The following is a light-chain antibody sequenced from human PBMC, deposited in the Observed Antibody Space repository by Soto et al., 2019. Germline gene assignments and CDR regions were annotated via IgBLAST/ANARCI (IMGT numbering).Light chain of an antibody. J-gene: IGKJ5*01. CDR1: HGISNY. Sequence: DTQMTQSPSSLSASVGDRVTIACRASHGISNYLAWYQQKPGKLPKLLIYAASTLQSGVPSRFSGSGSGTDFTLTISSLQPEDVATYYCQKYDSALITFGQGARLEIK. V-gene: IGKV1-27*01. CDR2: AAS. CDR3: QKYDSALIT.